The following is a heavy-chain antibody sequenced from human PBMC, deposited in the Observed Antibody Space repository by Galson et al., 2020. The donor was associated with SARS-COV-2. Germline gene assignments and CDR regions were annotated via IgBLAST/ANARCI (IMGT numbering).Heavy chain of an antibody. Sequence: GGSLRLSCAASGFTFSSYAMHWVRQAPGKGLEWVAVISYDGSNKYYADSVKGRFTISRDNSKNTLYLQMNSLRAEDTAVYYCARAQGGSYYYGMDVWGQGTTVTVSS. CDR1: GFTFSSYA. J-gene: IGHJ6*02. CDR2: ISYDGSNK. V-gene: IGHV3-30*04. D-gene: IGHD3-16*01. CDR3: ARAQGGSYYYGMDV.